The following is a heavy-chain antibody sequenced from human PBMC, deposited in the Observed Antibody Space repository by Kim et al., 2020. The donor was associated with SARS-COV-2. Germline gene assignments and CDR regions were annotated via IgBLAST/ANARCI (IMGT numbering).Heavy chain of an antibody. Sequence: GGSLRLSCAASGFTVSSNYMSWVRQAPGKGLEWVSVIYSGGSTYYADSVKGRFTISRDNSKNTLYLQMNSLRAEDTAVDYCARVGFGGFCSGGSCYSPPRKHAFDLWGEGTMFTVSS. CDR2: IYSGGST. CDR3: ARVGFGGFCSGGSCYSPPRKHAFDL. CDR1: GFTVSSNY. D-gene: IGHD2-15*01. V-gene: IGHV3-53*01. J-gene: IGHJ3*01.